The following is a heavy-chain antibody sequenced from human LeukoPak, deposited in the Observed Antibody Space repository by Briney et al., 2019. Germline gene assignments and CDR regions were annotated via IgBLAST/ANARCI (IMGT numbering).Heavy chain of an antibody. CDR1: GYTFTSYD. CDR3: ARFAVHRRIAVTGQFGLDY. J-gene: IGHJ4*02. V-gene: IGHV1-8*03. D-gene: IGHD6-19*01. Sequence: ASVKVSCKASGYTFTSYDINWVRQATGQVPEWMGWMNPNSDNTGYAQKFHGRVTITKNTSISTAYMELSSLRSDDTAMYYCARFAVHRRIAVTGQFGLDYWGRGTLVTVSS. CDR2: MNPNSDNT.